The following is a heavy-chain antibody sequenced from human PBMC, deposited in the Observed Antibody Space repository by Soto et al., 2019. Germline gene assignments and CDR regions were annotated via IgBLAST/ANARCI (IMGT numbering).Heavy chain of an antibody. CDR2: MNPNSGNT. V-gene: IGHV1-8*01. CDR3: ARVRSMVRGVIIRFYAFDI. CDR1: GYTFTSYD. J-gene: IGHJ3*02. Sequence: ASVKVSCKASGYTFTSYDINWVRQATGQGLEWMGWMNPNSGNTGYAQKFQGRVTMTRNTSISTAYMELSSLRSEDTAVYYCARVRSMVRGVIIRFYAFDIWGQGTMVTVSS. D-gene: IGHD3-10*01.